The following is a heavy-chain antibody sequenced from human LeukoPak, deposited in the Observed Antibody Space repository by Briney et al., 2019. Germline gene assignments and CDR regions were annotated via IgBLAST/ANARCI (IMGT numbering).Heavy chain of an antibody. D-gene: IGHD5-12*01. CDR1: GGSFSGYY. Sequence: SETLSLTCAVYGGSFSGYYWSWIRQPPGKGLEWIGYIYYSGSTNYNPSLKSRVTISVDTSKNQFSLKLSSVTAADTAVYYCARGLSSGYDYWGQGTLVTVSS. CDR2: IYYSGST. V-gene: IGHV4-59*01. CDR3: ARGLSSGYDY. J-gene: IGHJ4*02.